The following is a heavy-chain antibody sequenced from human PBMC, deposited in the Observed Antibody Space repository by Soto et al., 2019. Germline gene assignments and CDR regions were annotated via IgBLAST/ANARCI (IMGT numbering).Heavy chain of an antibody. Sequence: GGSLRLSCAASGFTFSNYDMSWVRQAPGKGLEWVSSFSGSGGRTYYADSVKGRFTISRDNSKNTLYLQMNSLRAEDTAVYYCARDFSSLGNFEYWGQGTLVTVSS. CDR1: GFTFSNYD. J-gene: IGHJ4*02. CDR2: FSGSGGRT. CDR3: ARDFSSLGNFEY. V-gene: IGHV3-23*01. D-gene: IGHD6-6*01.